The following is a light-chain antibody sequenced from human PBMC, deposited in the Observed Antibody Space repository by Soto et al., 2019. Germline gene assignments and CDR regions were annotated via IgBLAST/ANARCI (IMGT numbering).Light chain of an antibody. Sequence: QSALTQPPSASGTPGQRVTISCSGSSSNIGSNTVNWYQQLPGTAPKLLIYSNNQRPSGVPDRFSGSKSGTSASLAISGLQSEEEADYYCAAWDDSLNGYVFGTVTKVTVL. J-gene: IGLJ1*01. CDR2: SNN. CDR3: AAWDDSLNGYV. CDR1: SSNIGSNT. V-gene: IGLV1-44*01.